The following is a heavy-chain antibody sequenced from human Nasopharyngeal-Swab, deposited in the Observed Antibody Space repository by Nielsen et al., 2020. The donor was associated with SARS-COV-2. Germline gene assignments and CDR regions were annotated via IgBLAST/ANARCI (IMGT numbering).Heavy chain of an antibody. Sequence: LRQMPGNGLAWMGIIYPGDSDTRYSPSFQGQVTISADKSISTAYLQWSSLKASDTAMYYCASSPYSSSVYYYYGMDVWGQGTTGTVSS. V-gene: IGHV5-51*01. CDR2: IYPGDSDT. J-gene: IGHJ6*02. D-gene: IGHD6-6*01. CDR3: ASSPYSSSVYYYYGMDV.